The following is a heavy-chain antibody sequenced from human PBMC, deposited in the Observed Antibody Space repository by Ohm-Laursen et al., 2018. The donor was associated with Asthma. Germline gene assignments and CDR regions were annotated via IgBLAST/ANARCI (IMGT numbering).Heavy chain of an antibody. D-gene: IGHD3-10*01. CDR2: ISGSGGST. Sequence: SLRLSCSASGFTFSSYAMSWVRQAPGKGLEWVSAISGSGGSTYYADSVKGRFTISRDNSKSTLYLQMNSLRAEDTAVYYCAKAPYYYGSGSPFCFDYWGQGTLVTVSS. CDR3: AKAPYYYGSGSPFCFDY. CDR1: GFTFSSYA. J-gene: IGHJ4*02. V-gene: IGHV3-23*01.